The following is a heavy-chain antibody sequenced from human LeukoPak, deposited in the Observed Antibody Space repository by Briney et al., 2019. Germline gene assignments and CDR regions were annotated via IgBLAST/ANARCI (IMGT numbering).Heavy chain of an antibody. J-gene: IGHJ4*02. V-gene: IGHV4-39*01. CDR1: GGSISGSNYY. CDR3: ARPPGFSTSFWD. CDR2: IHYTGST. Sequence: SETLSPTCTVSGGSISGSNYYWGWIRQPPGKGLEWLGSIHYTGSTYYKPSLKSRVTISVDTSKNQFSLKLNSVTAADTAVYYCARPPGFSTSFWDWGQGTLVTVSS. D-gene: IGHD2-2*01.